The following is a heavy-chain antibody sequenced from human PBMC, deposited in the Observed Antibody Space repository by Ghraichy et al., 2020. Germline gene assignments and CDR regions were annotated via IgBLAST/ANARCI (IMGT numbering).Heavy chain of an antibody. J-gene: IGHJ6*01. CDR2: IRSKPNSYET. CDR3: TRRIAAEAVSDGMDV. D-gene: IGHD6-13*01. CDR1: GFTFSGSA. V-gene: IGHV3-73*01. Sequence: GESLNISCAASGFTFSGSAMHWVRQAPGKGLEWVGRIRSKPNSYETAYAASVKVRITISRDDSKKTTYLQMNSLKTEDTAVYYCTRRIAAEAVSDGMDVWGQGTTVTVSS.